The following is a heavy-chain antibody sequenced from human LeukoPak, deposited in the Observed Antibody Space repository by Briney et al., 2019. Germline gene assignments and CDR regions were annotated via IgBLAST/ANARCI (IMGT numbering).Heavy chain of an antibody. D-gene: IGHD3-16*01. CDR2: ISSSGSTI. V-gene: IGHV3-11*04. J-gene: IGHJ5*02. CDR1: GFTFSDYY. Sequence: GGSLGLSCAASGFTFSDYYMSWIRQAPGKGLEWVSYISSSGSTIYYADSVKGRFTISRDNAKNSLYLQMNSLRAEDTAVYYCARDNGYVKPLFDPWGQGTLVTVSS. CDR3: ARDNGYVKPLFDP.